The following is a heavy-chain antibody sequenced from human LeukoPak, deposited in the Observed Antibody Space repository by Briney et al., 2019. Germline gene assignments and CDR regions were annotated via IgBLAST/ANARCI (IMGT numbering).Heavy chain of an antibody. D-gene: IGHD3-22*01. V-gene: IGHV5-10-1*01. Sequence: GESLKISCKGSGYSFTSYWISWVRQMPGKGLEWMGRIDPSDSYTNYSPSLQGHVTISADKSISTAYLQWSSLKASDTAMYYCARRTDSSGYYGDYWGQGTLVTVSS. CDR2: IDPSDSYT. CDR1: GYSFTSYW. J-gene: IGHJ4*02. CDR3: ARRTDSSGYYGDY.